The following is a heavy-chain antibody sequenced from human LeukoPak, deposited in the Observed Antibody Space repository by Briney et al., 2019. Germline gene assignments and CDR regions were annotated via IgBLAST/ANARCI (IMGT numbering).Heavy chain of an antibody. D-gene: IGHD2/OR15-2a*01. Sequence: PSETLSLTCTVSGGSISSGGYYWSWIRQHPGKGLEWIGYIYYSGSTYYNPSLKSRVTISVDTSKNQFSLKLSSVTAADTAVYYCAREVVGEDYLYYYYGMDVWGQGTTVTVSS. CDR2: IYYSGST. V-gene: IGHV4-31*03. CDR1: GGSISSGGYY. J-gene: IGHJ6*02. CDR3: AREVVGEDYLYYYYGMDV.